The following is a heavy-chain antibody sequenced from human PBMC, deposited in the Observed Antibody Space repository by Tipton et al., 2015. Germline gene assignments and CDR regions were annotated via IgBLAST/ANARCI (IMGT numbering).Heavy chain of an antibody. Sequence: QLVQSGAEVKKPGTSVKVSCKASGFTFTTSTVQWVRQARGERLQWIGWIAVGSGNTNYAPKFQERVTISWDMSTRTAYMEVTSLRAEDTAVYFCAADERWLQFHSWGQGTLVTVSS. D-gene: IGHD5-24*01. V-gene: IGHV1-58*01. J-gene: IGHJ1*01. CDR3: AADERWLQFHS. CDR2: IAVGSGNT. CDR1: GFTFTTST.